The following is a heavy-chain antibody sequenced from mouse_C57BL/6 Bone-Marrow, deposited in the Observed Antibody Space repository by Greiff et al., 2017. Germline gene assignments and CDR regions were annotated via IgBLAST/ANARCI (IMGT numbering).Heavy chain of an antibody. CDR2: IDPSDSYT. J-gene: IGHJ1*03. CDR3: ARDYYYGSRWYFDV. V-gene: IGHV1-69*01. D-gene: IGHD1-1*01. Sequence: QVQLQQPGAELVMPGASVKLSCKASGYTFTSYWMHWVKQRPGQGLEWIGEIDPSDSYTNYNQKVKGKSTLTVDKSSSTAYLQLSSLTSEDAAVYYCARDYYYGSRWYFDVWGTGTTVTVSS. CDR1: GYTFTSYW.